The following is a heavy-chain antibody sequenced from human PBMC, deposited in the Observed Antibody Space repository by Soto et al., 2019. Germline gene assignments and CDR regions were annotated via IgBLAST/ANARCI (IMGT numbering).Heavy chain of an antibody. Sequence: ASVKVSCKASGYTFTGYDMHWVRQAPGQGLEWMGWINPNSGGTNYAQKFQGWVTMTRDTSISTAYMELSRLRSDDTAVYYCARRLGYYYGMDVWGQGTTVTVSS. CDR1: GYTFTGYD. D-gene: IGHD3-9*01. CDR2: INPNSGGT. CDR3: ARRLGYYYGMDV. V-gene: IGHV1-2*04. J-gene: IGHJ6*02.